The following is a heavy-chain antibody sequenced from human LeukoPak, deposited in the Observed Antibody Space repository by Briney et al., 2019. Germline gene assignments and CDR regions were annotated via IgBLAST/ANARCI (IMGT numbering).Heavy chain of an antibody. V-gene: IGHV3-11*04. D-gene: IGHD3-10*02. CDR3: AELGITMIGGV. J-gene: IGHJ6*04. CDR1: GITVNNNY. CDR2: IISSGSTI. Sequence: TGGSLRLSCAASGITVNNNYMNWVRQAPGKGLEWVSYIISSGSTIYYADSVKGRFTISRDNAKNSLYLQMNSLRAEDTAVYYCAELGITMIGGVWGKGTTVTISS.